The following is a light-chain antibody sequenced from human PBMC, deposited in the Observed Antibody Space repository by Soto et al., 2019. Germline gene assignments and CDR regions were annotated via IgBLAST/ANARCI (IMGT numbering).Light chain of an antibody. CDR3: QQSLNPKT. CDR1: QSINNK. V-gene: IGKV3D-15*01. J-gene: IGKJ1*01. Sequence: EIVMTQSPATLSVSPGERVTLSCRASQSINNKVAWYQQKPGQAPRLLLFGASNRATGIPDRFSGSGSGTDFTLTIDRLEPEDFAVYYCQQSLNPKTFGQGTKVDIK. CDR2: GAS.